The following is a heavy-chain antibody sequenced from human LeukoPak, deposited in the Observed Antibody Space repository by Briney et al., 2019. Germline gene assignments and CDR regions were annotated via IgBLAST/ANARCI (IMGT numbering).Heavy chain of an antibody. CDR2: ITGAGGGT. Sequence: PGGSLRLSCAASGFTLSSFGMTWVRLASGKRLEWVSSITGAGGGTLYADSVKGRVTISRDNSKNTLYLQMNSLRAEDTAVYYCAKRGSVGTLGHFDYWGQGTLVTVSS. V-gene: IGHV3-23*01. CDR3: AKRGSVGTLGHFDY. CDR1: GFTLSSFG. D-gene: IGHD6-13*01. J-gene: IGHJ4*02.